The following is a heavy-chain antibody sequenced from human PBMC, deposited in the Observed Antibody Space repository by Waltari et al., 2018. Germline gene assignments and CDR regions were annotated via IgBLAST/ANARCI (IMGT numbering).Heavy chain of an antibody. D-gene: IGHD3-3*01. CDR3: VREDREYFFHMDV. Sequence: EVLLLETGGDVIQPGGSLRLSCAASGFSVSSHYMSWVRQAPGKGRDGVAVMSAGGNVFYADSGEGRFTISRDNSRNTVYLEMNSLRVEDSAVYYCVREDREYFFHMDVWGSGTTVTVSS. CDR1: GFSVSSHY. V-gene: IGHV3-53*02. J-gene: IGHJ6*03. CDR2: MSAGGNV.